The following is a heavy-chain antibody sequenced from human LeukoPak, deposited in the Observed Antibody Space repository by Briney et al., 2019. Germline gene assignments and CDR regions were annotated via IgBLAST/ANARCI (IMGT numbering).Heavy chain of an antibody. Sequence: PGRSLRLSCAASGFTFSNYGMHWVRQAPGKGLEWVTSIWFDGSNIHYADSVKGRVIISRDNSKSALYLQMNSLRAEDTAIYYCARDSLPMAVTGPFDHWGQGGLVTVSS. CDR3: ARDSLPMAVTGPFDH. J-gene: IGHJ4*02. D-gene: IGHD6-19*01. CDR1: GFTFSNYG. V-gene: IGHV3-33*01. CDR2: IWFDGSNI.